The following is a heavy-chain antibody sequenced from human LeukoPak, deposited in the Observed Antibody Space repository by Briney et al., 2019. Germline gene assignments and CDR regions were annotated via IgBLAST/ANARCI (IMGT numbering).Heavy chain of an antibody. CDR2: ISGSGGST. D-gene: IGHD3-10*01. CDR1: GFTFSTYG. Sequence: GGSLRLSCAASGFTFSTYGMSWVRQASGKGLEWVSAISGSGGSTYYADSVKGRFTISRDNSKNTLYLQMNSLRAEDTAVYYCARDPSFSVPYYYYGMDVWGQGTTVTVSS. J-gene: IGHJ6*02. CDR3: ARDPSFSVPYYYYGMDV. V-gene: IGHV3-23*01.